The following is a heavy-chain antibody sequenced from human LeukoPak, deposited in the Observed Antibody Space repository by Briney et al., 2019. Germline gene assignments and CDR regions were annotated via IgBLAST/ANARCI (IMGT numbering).Heavy chain of an antibody. CDR1: GFTFSDYY. V-gene: IGHV3-11*04. D-gene: IGHD3-3*01. J-gene: IGHJ5*02. CDR2: ISSSGSTI. Sequence: GGSLRLSCAASGFTFSDYYMSWIRQAPGKGLEWVSYISSSGSTIYYADSVKGRFIISRDNSKNTLYVQMNSLRAEDTAIYYCAKDWSGNYNWSDPWGQGTLVTVSS. CDR3: AKDWSGNYNWSDP.